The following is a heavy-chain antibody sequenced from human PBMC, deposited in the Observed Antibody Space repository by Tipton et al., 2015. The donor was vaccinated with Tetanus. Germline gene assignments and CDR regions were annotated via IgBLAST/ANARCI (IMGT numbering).Heavy chain of an antibody. CDR3: ARAHCSDGVCNFDF. J-gene: IGHJ4*02. CDR2: IYPGDSDT. V-gene: IGHV5-51*01. CDR1: GYIFTNYW. Sequence: QLVQSGGEVKKPGESLKISCKGSGYIFTNYWIGWVRQMPGKGLEWMGIIYPGDSDTRYSPSFQGQVTISVDQSINTAYLQWSSLKAADTSMFYCARAHCSDGVCNFDFWGQGALVTVAS. D-gene: IGHD2-8*01.